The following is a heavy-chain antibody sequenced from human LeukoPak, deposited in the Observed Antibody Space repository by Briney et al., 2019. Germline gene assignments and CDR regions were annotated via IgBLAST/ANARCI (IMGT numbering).Heavy chain of an antibody. CDR2: IKQDGSEK. V-gene: IGHV3-7*01. Sequence: GGSLRLSCAASGFTFSSCWMSWVRQAPGKGLEWVANIKQDGSEKYYVDSVKGRFTISRDNAKNSLYLQMNSLRAEDTAVYYCARAVWFGVKNAFDIWGQGTMVTVSS. J-gene: IGHJ3*02. D-gene: IGHD3-10*01. CDR1: GFTFSSCW. CDR3: ARAVWFGVKNAFDI.